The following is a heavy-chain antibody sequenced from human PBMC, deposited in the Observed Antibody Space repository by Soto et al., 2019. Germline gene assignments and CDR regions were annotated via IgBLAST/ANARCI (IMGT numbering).Heavy chain of an antibody. D-gene: IGHD4-17*01. J-gene: IGHJ4*02. Sequence: SETLSLTCTVSGGSISSGDYYWSWIRQPPGKGLEWIGYIYYSGSTYYNPSLKSRVTISVDTSKNQFSLKLSSVTAADTAVYYCVRLDYGDYCFDYWGQGTLVTVSS. CDR3: VRLDYGDYCFDY. CDR1: GGSISSGDYY. V-gene: IGHV4-30-4*01. CDR2: IYYSGST.